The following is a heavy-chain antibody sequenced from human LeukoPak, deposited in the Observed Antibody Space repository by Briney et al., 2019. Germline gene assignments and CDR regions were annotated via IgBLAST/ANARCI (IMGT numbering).Heavy chain of an antibody. V-gene: IGHV1-3*01. CDR3: ARVGTGSSNVGVIHDY. J-gene: IGHJ4*02. CDR1: GYTFTSYA. Sequence: ASVKVSCKASGYTFTSYAMHWVRQAPGQRLEWMGWISAYNGNTNYAQKLQGRVTMTRDTSTSTVYMELSSLRSEDTAVYYCARVGTGSSNVGVIHDYWGQGTLVTVSS. CDR2: ISAYNGNT. D-gene: IGHD2-2*01.